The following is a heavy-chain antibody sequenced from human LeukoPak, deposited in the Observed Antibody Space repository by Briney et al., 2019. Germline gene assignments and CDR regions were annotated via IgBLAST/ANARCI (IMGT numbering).Heavy chain of an antibody. CDR1: GGSFSGYY. V-gene: IGHV4-34*01. Sequence: SETLSLTCAVYGGSFSGYYWSWIRQPPGKGLEWIGEINHSGSTNYNPSLKSRVTISVDTSKNQFSLKLSSVTAADTAVYYCAREQQLFDYWGQGTLVTVSS. CDR3: AREQQLFDY. J-gene: IGHJ4*02. D-gene: IGHD6-13*01. CDR2: INHSGST.